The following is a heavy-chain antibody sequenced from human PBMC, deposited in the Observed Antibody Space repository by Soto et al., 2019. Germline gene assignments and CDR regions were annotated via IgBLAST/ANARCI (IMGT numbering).Heavy chain of an antibody. CDR1: GITFSRYD. J-gene: IGHJ5*02. D-gene: IGHD2-2*01. CDR2: INGGRS. Sequence: EVQLLESGGGLVQPGGSLRLSCEASGITFSRYDMSWVRQAPGKGLEWVSAINGGRSFYGDSVEGRFTVSRDNSKNTLYLQMNSLRVEDTAIYYCATHAGDLWGQGTLVTVSS. V-gene: IGHV3-23*01. CDR3: ATHAGDL.